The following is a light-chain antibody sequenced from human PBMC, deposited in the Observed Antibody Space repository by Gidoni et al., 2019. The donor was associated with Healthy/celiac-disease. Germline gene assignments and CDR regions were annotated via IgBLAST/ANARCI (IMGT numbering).Light chain of an antibody. CDR1: NIGSKS. CDR2: DDS. Sequence: SYVLTQPPSGSVAPGQTARVTCGGNNIGSKSVHGYQRKPGQAPVLVVYDDSARPSGIPERFSGSNSGNTATLTISRVEAGDEADYYCQVWDSSSDHVVFGGGTKLTVL. CDR3: QVWDSSSDHVV. V-gene: IGLV3-21*02. J-gene: IGLJ2*01.